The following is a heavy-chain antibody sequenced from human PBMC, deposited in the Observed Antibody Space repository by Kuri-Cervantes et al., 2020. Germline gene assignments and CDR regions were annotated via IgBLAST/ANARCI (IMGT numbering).Heavy chain of an antibody. CDR2: IYYSGNT. J-gene: IGHJ6*03. CDR1: GGSFSGYY. V-gene: IGHV4-34*01. D-gene: IGHD5-18*01. Sequence: SETLSLTCAVYGGSFSGYYWSWIRQPPGKGLEWIGSIYYSGNTYYSPSLKSRVTISVDTSKNQFSLKLSSVTAADTAVYYCARQRVAMVYYYYYMDVWGKGTAVTVSS. CDR3: ARQRVAMVYYYYYMDV.